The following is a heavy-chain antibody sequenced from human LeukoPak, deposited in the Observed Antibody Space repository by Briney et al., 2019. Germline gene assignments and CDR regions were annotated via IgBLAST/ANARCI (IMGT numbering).Heavy chain of an antibody. CDR2: INAGNGNT. CDR3: ARAFPCSSGYCLFDY. V-gene: IGHV1-3*01. J-gene: IGHJ4*02. CDR1: GYTFTSYA. Sequence: GASVKVSCKASGYTFTSYAIHWVRQAPGQRLEWMGWINAGNGNTKYSQKFQGRVTITRDTSASTAYMELSSLRSGDTAVYYCARAFPCSSGYCLFDYWGQGTLVTVSS. D-gene: IGHD3-22*01.